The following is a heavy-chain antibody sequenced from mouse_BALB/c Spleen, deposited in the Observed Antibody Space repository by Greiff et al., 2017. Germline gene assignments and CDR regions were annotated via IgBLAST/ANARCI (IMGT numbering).Heavy chain of an antibody. D-gene: IGHD2-14*01. J-gene: IGHJ3*01. CDR3: ARDFYRYDWFAY. Sequence: VHLVESGPGLVAPSQSLSITCTVSGFSLTSYGVHWVRQPPGKGLEWLGVIWAGGSTNYNSALMSRLSISKDNSKSQVFLKMNSLQTDDTAMYYCARDFYRYDWFAYWGQGTLVTVSA. CDR1: GFSLTSYG. CDR2: IWAGGST. V-gene: IGHV2-9*02.